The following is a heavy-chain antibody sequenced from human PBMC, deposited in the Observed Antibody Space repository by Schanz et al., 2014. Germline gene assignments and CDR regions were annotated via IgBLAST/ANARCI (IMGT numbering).Heavy chain of an antibody. CDR3: GRGFSRSYIDF. CDR2: INPSGGST. CDR1: GGTFTSYS. D-gene: IGHD6-6*01. J-gene: IGHJ4*02. V-gene: IGHV1-46*03. Sequence: QVQLVQSGAEVKKPGSSVKVSCKASGGTFTSYSMHWVRQAPGQGLEWMGIINPSGGSTRYGQKFQGRITVTTDTSTSTVYLELSSLRSDDTAVYYCGRGFSRSYIDFWGQGTLITVSS.